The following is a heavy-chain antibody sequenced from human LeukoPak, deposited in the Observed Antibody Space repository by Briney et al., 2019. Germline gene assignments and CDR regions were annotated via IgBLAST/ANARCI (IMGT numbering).Heavy chain of an antibody. V-gene: IGHV3-23*01. CDR1: GFTFSSYA. J-gene: IGHJ6*03. CDR2: ISGSGGST. CDR3: AKDGHYYGSGSAHWYYYYMDV. D-gene: IGHD3-10*01. Sequence: PGGSLTLSCAASGFTFSSYAMSWVRQPPGKGLEWLSAISGSGGSTYYADSVKGRFTISRDNSKNTLYLQMNSLRAEDTVVYYCAKDGHYYGSGSAHWYYYYMDVWGKGTTVTVSS.